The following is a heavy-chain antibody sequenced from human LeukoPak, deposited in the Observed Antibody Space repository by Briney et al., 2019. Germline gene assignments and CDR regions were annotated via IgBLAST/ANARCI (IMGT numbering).Heavy chain of an antibody. J-gene: IGHJ4*02. CDR1: GFTVSSNY. Sequence: GGSLRLSCAASGFTVSSNYMSWVRQAPGKGLEWVSVIYSGGSTYYADSVKGRFTISRDNSKNTLYLQMNSLRAEDTAVYYCAREKDGNIFDYWGQGTLVTVSS. D-gene: IGHD4-23*01. CDR3: AREKDGNIFDY. V-gene: IGHV3-53*01. CDR2: IYSGGST.